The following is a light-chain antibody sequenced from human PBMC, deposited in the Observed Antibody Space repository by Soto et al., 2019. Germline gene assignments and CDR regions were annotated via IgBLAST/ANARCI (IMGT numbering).Light chain of an antibody. Sequence: EIVMTQSPDTLSVSPGERATLSCRASQSVSSNLAWYQQKPGQAPRLLIYGASTRATDIPARISGSGSGTEFTLTISSLQSEDCAVYYCQQYNKWPRTFGRGTKVDIK. CDR1: QSVSSN. V-gene: IGKV3-15*01. J-gene: IGKJ1*01. CDR3: QQYNKWPRT. CDR2: GAS.